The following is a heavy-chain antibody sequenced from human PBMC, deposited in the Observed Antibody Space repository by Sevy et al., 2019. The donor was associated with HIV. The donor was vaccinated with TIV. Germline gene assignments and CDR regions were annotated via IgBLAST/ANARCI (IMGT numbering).Heavy chain of an antibody. CDR2: IYYNGHI. D-gene: IGHD3-10*01. J-gene: IGHJ5*01. CDR1: GGSITSLY. V-gene: IGHV4-59*08. CDR3: AGGDSWGRGYS. Sequence: SETLSLTCTVSGGSITSLYWNWIRQPPGKGLEWIANIYYNGHINYNPSLKSRVTLSLDTSKNQFSLRLSSVTAAGTAKDYWAGGDSWGRGYSWGQGTLVTVSS.